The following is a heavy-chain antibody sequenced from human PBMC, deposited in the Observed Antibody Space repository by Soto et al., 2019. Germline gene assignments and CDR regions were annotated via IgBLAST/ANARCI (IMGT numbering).Heavy chain of an antibody. J-gene: IGHJ6*02. CDR1: GGTFSSYA. D-gene: IGHD5-12*01. CDR3: ARRGAGHIVATINTGYYYYGMDV. CDR2: IIPIFGTA. V-gene: IGHV1-69*13. Sequence: SVKVSCKASGGTFSSYAISWGRQAPGQGLEWMGGIIPIFGTANYAQKFQGRVTITAEEYTSKAYMELSSLRSEDTAVYYFARRGAGHIVATINTGYYYYGMDVWGQGTKVTASS.